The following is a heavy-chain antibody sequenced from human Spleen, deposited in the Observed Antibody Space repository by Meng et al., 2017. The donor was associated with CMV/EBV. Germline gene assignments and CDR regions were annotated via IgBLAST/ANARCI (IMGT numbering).Heavy chain of an antibody. CDR3: ARGKQDAWELLAY. CDR2: IDDSGST. Sequence: VNPQASGPGRWKPSGTRSLTCGASGVSISSNIRWTWVRQPPGKGLEWIGDIDDSGSTNYNPSLNSRISISLDKSKNHFSLKVNSVTAADTAVYYCARGKQDAWELLAYWGQGALVTVSS. D-gene: IGHD1-26*01. J-gene: IGHJ4*02. V-gene: IGHV4-4*02. CDR1: GVSISSNIR.